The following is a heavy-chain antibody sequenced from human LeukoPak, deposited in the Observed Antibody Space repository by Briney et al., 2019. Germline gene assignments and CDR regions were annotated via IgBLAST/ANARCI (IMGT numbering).Heavy chain of an antibody. Sequence: IPSETLSLTCAVYGGSFSSYYWGWIRQPPGKGLEWIGSIYYSGSTYYNPSLKSRVTISVGTSKNQFSLKLSSVTAADTAVYYCARQVGAAESMDVWGQGTTVTVSS. D-gene: IGHD1-26*01. CDR1: GGSFSSYY. CDR2: IYYSGST. CDR3: ARQVGAAESMDV. J-gene: IGHJ6*02. V-gene: IGHV4-39*01.